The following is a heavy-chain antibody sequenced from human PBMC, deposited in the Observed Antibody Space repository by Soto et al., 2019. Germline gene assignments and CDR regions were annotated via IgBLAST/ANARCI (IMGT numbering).Heavy chain of an antibody. Sequence: PGGSLRLSCAASGFTFSSYAMSWVRQAPGKGLEWVSAISGSGGSTYYADSVKGRFTISRDNSKNTLYLQMNSLRAEDTAVYYCAKDWGGVFGVVMRLNYYYYYGMDVWGQGTTVTVSS. V-gene: IGHV3-23*01. CDR2: ISGSGGST. J-gene: IGHJ6*02. CDR1: GFTFSSYA. CDR3: AKDWGGVFGVVMRLNYYYYYGMDV. D-gene: IGHD3-3*01.